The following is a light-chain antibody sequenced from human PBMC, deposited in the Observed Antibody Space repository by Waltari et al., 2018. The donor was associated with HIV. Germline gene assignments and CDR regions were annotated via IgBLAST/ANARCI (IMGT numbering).Light chain of an antibody. CDR3: QQYDKSLT. Sequence: EIVLTQSPDTLSLSAGQRATLSCRASQSLSSKFLAWYQHRPGQAPRLLISGTSDRATGIPDRFSGSGSCTDFPLTISRLEPEDSAVYHCQQYDKSLTFGQGTKLE. CDR1: QSLSSKF. J-gene: IGKJ2*01. V-gene: IGKV3-20*01. CDR2: GTS.